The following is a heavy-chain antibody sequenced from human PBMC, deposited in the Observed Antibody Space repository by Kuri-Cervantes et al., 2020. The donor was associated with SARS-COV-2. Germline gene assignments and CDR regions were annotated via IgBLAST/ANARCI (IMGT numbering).Heavy chain of an antibody. CDR3: ARRGAAAGLYNYYGMDV. D-gene: IGHD6-13*01. J-gene: IGHJ6*02. Sequence: ASVKVSCKASGYTFTGYYMHWVRQAPGQGLEWMGWISAYNGNTNYAQKLQGRVTMTTDTSTSTAYMELRSLRSDDTAMYYCARRGAAAGLYNYYGMDVWGQGTTVTVSS. V-gene: IGHV1-18*04. CDR1: GYTFTGYY. CDR2: ISAYNGNT.